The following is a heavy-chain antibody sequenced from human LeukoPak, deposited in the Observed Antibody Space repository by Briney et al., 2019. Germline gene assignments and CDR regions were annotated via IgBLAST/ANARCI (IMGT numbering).Heavy chain of an antibody. J-gene: IGHJ5*02. CDR2: IYSGGST. CDR1: GFTVSSNY. V-gene: IGHV3-53*01. CDR3: ARVTPWGNWFDP. D-gene: IGHD7-27*01. Sequence: PGGSLRLSCAASGFTVSSNYMSWVRQAPGKGLEWVSIIYSGGSTFYADSVKGRFTISRDNSKNTLYLQMNSLRAEDTAVYYCARVTPWGNWFDPWGQGTLVTVSS.